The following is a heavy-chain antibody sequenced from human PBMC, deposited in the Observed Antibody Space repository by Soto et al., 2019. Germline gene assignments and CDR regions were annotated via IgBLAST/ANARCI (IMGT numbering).Heavy chain of an antibody. V-gene: IGHV4-34*01. D-gene: IGHD2-2*01. CDR3: ARGVYGSSTSCYLGH. CDR2: INHSGST. CDR1: GGSFSGYY. Sequence: QVQLQQWGAGLLKPSETLSLTCAVYGGSFSGYYWSWIRQPPGKGLEWIGEINHSGSTNYNPSLNARMSIAVDTSKNSFNLKLSSMTAAGTAVYYCARGVYGSSTSCYLGHWGQGTLVTVSS. J-gene: IGHJ4*02.